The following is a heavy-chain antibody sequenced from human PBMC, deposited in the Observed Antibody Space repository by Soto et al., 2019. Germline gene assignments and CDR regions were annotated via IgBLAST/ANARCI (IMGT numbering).Heavy chain of an antibody. CDR2: ISYDGSNK. D-gene: IGHD5-12*01. CDR3: ARDQLWEWLRFDYYYGMDV. V-gene: IGHV3-30-3*01. CDR1: GFTFSSYA. Sequence: VGSLRLSCAASGFTFSSYAMHWVRQAPGKGLEWVAVISYDGSNKYYADSVKGRFTISRDNSKNTLYLQMNSLRAEDTAVYYCARDQLWEWLRFDYYYGMDVWGQGTTVTVSS. J-gene: IGHJ6*02.